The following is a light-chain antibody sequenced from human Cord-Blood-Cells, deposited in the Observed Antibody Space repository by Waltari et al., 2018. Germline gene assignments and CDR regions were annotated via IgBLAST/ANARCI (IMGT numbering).Light chain of an antibody. CDR3: QQSYSTPRT. CDR2: AAS. J-gene: IGKJ1*01. CDR1: QSISSY. V-gene: IGKV1-39*01. Sequence: DIQMTHYPPCLPPSVTDRVTLTCRASQSISSYLNWYQQKPGKAPKLLIYAASSLQSGVPSRFSGSGSGTDFTLTISSLQPEDFATYYCQQSYSTPRTFGQGTKVEIK.